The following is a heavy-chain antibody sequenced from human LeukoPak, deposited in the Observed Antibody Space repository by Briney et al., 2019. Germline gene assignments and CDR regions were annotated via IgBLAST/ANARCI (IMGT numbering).Heavy chain of an antibody. V-gene: IGHV2-5*02. Sequence: SGPTLVKPTQTLTLTCTFSGFSLSTGGVGVAWIRQPPGKALEWLAVIHWDDDKRYSPSLKNRLTISKDTSKNEVVLIMTNMDPVDTATYYCTRAHYYDSSGATPDFDLWGRGTLVTVSS. D-gene: IGHD3-22*01. CDR2: IHWDDDK. CDR1: GFSLSTGGVG. CDR3: TRAHYYDSSGATPDFDL. J-gene: IGHJ2*01.